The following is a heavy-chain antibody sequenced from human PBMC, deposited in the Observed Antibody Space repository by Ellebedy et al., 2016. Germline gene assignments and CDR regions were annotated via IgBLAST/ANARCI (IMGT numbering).Heavy chain of an antibody. CDR3: ARAIREKVYNVGGAFDI. CDR2: IYSGGST. CDR1: GFSVSANH. Sequence: GESLKISCTAAGFSVSANHMNWVRQAPGKGLEWVSVIYSGGSTEYADSVKDRFTISVDNSKNQVHLQVNSLRAEDTAVYYCARAIREKVYNVGGAFDIWGQGTVVTVSS. V-gene: IGHV3-53*01. D-gene: IGHD5-24*01. J-gene: IGHJ3*02.